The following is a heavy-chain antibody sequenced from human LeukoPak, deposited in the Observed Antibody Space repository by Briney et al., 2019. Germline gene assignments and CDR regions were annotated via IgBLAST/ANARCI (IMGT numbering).Heavy chain of an antibody. J-gene: IGHJ4*02. CDR1: GGSISSYY. Sequence: SETLSLTCTVSGGSISSYYWSWIRQPPGKGLEWIGYIYYSGSTNYSPSLKSRVTISVDTSKNQFSLKLSSVTAADTAVYYCARVVVEMATMNPLFDYWGQGTLVTVSS. CDR3: ARVVVEMATMNPLFDY. CDR2: IYYSGST. V-gene: IGHV4-59*01. D-gene: IGHD5-24*01.